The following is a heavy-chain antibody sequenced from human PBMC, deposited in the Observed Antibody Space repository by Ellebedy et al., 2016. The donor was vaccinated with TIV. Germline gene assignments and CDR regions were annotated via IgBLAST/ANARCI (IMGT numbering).Heavy chain of an antibody. CDR2: ISSSSSYT. CDR1: GFTFSDYY. V-gene: IGHV3-11*05. CDR3: ARVSGEDYYDSSGQSNWFDP. Sequence: GESLKISXAASGFTFSDYYMSWIRQAPGKGLEWVSYISSSSSYTNYADSVKGRFTISRDNAKNSLYLQMNSLRAEDTAVYYCARVSGEDYYDSSGQSNWFDPWGQGTLVTVSS. D-gene: IGHD3-22*01. J-gene: IGHJ5*02.